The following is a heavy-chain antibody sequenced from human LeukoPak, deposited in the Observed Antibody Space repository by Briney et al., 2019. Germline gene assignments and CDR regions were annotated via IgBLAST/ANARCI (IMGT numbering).Heavy chain of an antibody. V-gene: IGHV3-30*02. CDR3: AREQGAVAGTSYYGMDV. D-gene: IGHD6-19*01. CDR1: GFTFSSYG. Sequence: GGSLRLSCAASGFTFSSYGMHWVRQAPGKGLEWVAFIRYDGSNKYYADSVKGRFTISRDNSKNTLYLQMNSLRAEDTAVYYCAREQGAVAGTSYYGMDVWGQGTTVTVSS. J-gene: IGHJ6*02. CDR2: IRYDGSNK.